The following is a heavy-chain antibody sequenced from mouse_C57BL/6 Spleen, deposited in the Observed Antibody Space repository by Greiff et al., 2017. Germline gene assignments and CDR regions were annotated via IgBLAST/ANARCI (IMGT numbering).Heavy chain of an antibody. CDR1: GYSITSGYY. Sequence: DVKLQESGPGLVKPSQSLSLTCSVTGYSITSGYYWNWIRQFPGNKLEWMGYISYDGSNNYNPSLKNRISITRDTSKNQFFLKLNSVTTEDTATYYCALYDYDGAYWGQGTLVTVSA. CDR2: ISYDGSN. D-gene: IGHD2-4*01. J-gene: IGHJ3*01. V-gene: IGHV3-6*01. CDR3: ALYDYDGAY.